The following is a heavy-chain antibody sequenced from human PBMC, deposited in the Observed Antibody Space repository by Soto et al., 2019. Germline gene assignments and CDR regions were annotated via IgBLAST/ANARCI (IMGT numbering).Heavy chain of an antibody. J-gene: IGHJ4*02. CDR1: GFTVSNHY. V-gene: IGHV3-53*01. D-gene: IGHD1-26*01. CDR2: IYAGGNT. Sequence: GGSLRLSRAASGFTVSNHYMSWVRQAPGKGLEWVSVIYAGGNTYYADYVKGRFNISSESSKNTMYIQMNSLRAEDSAMYYWARTFSGDYHIGLWGQGTLVTVSS. CDR3: ARTFSGDYHIGL.